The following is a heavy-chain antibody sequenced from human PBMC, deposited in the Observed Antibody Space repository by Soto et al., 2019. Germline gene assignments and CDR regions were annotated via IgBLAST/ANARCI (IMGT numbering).Heavy chain of an antibody. CDR1: GGSIISGGYY. CDR3: ARGGIYDFWSGYYTHDY. CDR2: IYYSGST. Sequence: PSETLSLTCTVSGGSIISGGYYWSWIRQHPGKGLEWIGYIYYSGSTYYNPSLKSRVNISVDTSKNQFSLKLSSVTAADTAVYYCARGGIYDFWSGYYTHDYWGQGTLVTVSS. D-gene: IGHD3-3*01. V-gene: IGHV4-61*08. J-gene: IGHJ4*02.